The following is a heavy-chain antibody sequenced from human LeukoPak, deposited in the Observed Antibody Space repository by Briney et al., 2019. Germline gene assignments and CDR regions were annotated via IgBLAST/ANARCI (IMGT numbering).Heavy chain of an antibody. CDR1: GFTFSSYG. CDR3: AKVHGVPY. CDR2: INRPPDST. Sequence: GGSLRLSCSASGFTFSSYGMQWVRQAPGKGLEWVSGINRPPDSTFAADSVKGRFTISRDNSKNTLYLQMNSLRVEDTALYYCAKVHGVPYWGQGTLVTVSS. D-gene: IGHD1-1*01. J-gene: IGHJ4*02. V-gene: IGHV3-23*01.